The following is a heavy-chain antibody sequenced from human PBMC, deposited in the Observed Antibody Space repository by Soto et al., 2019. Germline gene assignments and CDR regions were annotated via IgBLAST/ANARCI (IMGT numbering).Heavy chain of an antibody. V-gene: IGHV4-59*01. J-gene: IGHJ6*02. CDR2: IYYSGTT. CDR1: GGSISSYY. D-gene: IGHD3-3*01. Sequence: SETLSLTCTVSGGSISSYYWSWIRRPPGKGLEWIGYIYYSGTTNYNPSLKSRVTISVDTSKNQFSLKLSSVTAADTAVYYCARDGVVMDYYCYAMDVWGQGTTVTVSS. CDR3: ARDGVVMDYYCYAMDV.